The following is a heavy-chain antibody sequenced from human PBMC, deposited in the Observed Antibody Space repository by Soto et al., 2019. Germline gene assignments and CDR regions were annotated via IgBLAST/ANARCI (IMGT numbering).Heavy chain of an antibody. Sequence: GGSLRLSCAASGFTFSSYAMHWVRQAPGKGLEYVSAISSNGGSTYYANSVKGRFTISRDNSKNTLYLQMGSLRAEDMAVYYCARGQRVVVPAAIGVDWFDPWGQGTLVTVSS. CDR2: ISSNGGST. J-gene: IGHJ5*02. D-gene: IGHD2-2*01. CDR1: GFTFSSYA. V-gene: IGHV3-64*01. CDR3: ARGQRVVVPAAIGVDWFDP.